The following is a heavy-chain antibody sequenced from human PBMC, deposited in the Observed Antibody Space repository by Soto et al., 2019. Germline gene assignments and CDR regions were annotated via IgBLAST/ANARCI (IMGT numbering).Heavy chain of an antibody. CDR3: AKTRGDFWSDKTDY. J-gene: IGHJ4*02. V-gene: IGHV3-23*01. CDR1: GFTFSSYA. D-gene: IGHD3-3*01. Sequence: GGSLRLSCAASGFTFSSYAMSWVRQAPGKGLEWASAISGSGGSTYYADSVKGRFTISRDNSKNTLYLQMNSLRAEDTAVYYCAKTRGDFWSDKTDYWGQGTLVTVSS. CDR2: ISGSGGST.